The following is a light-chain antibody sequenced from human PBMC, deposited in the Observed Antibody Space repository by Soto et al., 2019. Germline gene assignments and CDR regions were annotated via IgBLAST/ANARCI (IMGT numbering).Light chain of an antibody. CDR2: DVS. J-gene: IGLJ2*01. CDR3: CSYAGTYSPV. Sequence: QSALTQPPSVSGSPGQSVTISCTGTSSDVGAYNFVSWYQQHPGKAPKLIIFDVSARPSGVPDRFSGSKSGNTASLTISGLQADDEADYSCCSYAGTYSPVLGGGTKLTVL. V-gene: IGLV2-11*01. CDR1: SSDVGAYNF.